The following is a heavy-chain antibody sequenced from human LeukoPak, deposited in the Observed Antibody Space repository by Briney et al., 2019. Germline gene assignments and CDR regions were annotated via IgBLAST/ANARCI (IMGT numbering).Heavy chain of an antibody. V-gene: IGHV3-66*01. CDR1: GLIVTTTY. J-gene: IGHJ4*02. CDR2: IESRGTT. CDR3: GRITK. Sequence: GGSLRLSCAASGLIVTTTYITWVRQAPGKGLEWVSVIESRGTTHYADSVRGRFTISRDNSKNTVFLQMNGLRPEDTAVYYCGRITKWGQGTLVTVSS.